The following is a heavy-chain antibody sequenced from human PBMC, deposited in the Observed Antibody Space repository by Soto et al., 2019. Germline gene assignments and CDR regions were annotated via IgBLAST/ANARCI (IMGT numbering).Heavy chain of an antibody. D-gene: IGHD1-26*01. Sequence: QVQLVQSGAEMKQPGASVKLSCQASGYIFIHCFMHWVRQAPGQGLEWMGGINPSSGTTTYAQKFKGRVTVTRETSTSTVYMEMSSLGSGDKAMYYCARSMGETTSLFDYWGQGSLVTVSA. CDR1: GYIFIHCF. J-gene: IGHJ4*02. CDR3: ARSMGETTSLFDY. V-gene: IGHV1-46*01. CDR2: INPSSGTT.